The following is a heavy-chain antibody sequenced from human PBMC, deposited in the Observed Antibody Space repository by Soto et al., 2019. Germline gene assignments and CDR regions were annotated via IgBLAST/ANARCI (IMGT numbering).Heavy chain of an antibody. V-gene: IGHV1-18*01. CDR1: GYTFISHG. CDR2: ISAYNGDT. Sequence: QVQLVQSGAEVKKPGASVKVSCKASGYTFISHGISWVRQAPGQGLEWMGWISAYNGDTNSAEKVQDRVTMTTDTSTSTVYMELRSLRSDDTAVYYCARDRGWYGCDSWGQGTVVTVSS. J-gene: IGHJ4*02. D-gene: IGHD2-15*01. CDR3: ARDRGWYGCDS.